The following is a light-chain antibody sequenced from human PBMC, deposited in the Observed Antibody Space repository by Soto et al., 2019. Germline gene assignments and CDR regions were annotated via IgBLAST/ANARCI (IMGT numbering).Light chain of an antibody. CDR3: QQYGSSYMYT. Sequence: EIVLTQSPGTLSLSPGERATLSCRASQSVSSSYLAWYQQKPGQAPRLLIYGASSRATGIPDRFSGSGSGTDFTLTISRLEPEDFAVYYCQQYGSSYMYTFRQGTKLEIK. V-gene: IGKV3-20*01. CDR1: QSVSSSY. CDR2: GAS. J-gene: IGKJ2*01.